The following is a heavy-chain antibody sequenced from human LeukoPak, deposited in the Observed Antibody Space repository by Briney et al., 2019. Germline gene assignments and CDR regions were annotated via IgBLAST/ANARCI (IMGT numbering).Heavy chain of an antibody. CDR1: GFTFSNYG. J-gene: IGHJ4*02. CDR2: IHGSSGST. Sequence: RGSLRLSCSASGFTFSNYGMSWVRQAPGKGLEWVSGIHGSSGSTYYADSVKGRSTISRDNSKNTLYLQMNSLRAEDTAVYYCARGYDFWSGYSFDYWGQGTLVTVSS. V-gene: IGHV3-23*01. CDR3: ARGYDFWSGYSFDY. D-gene: IGHD3-3*01.